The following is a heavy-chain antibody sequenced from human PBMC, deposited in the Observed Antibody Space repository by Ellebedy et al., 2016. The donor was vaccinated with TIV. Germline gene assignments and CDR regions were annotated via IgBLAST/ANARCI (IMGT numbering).Heavy chain of an antibody. V-gene: IGHV4-59*01. Sequence: SETLSLTCNVSGASISSYYWSWIRQPPGRGLEWIGYMFYGGNINYNPSLRGRVTVSIYPSKSQFSLKLTSVTAADTAFYYCARGWGHTALGSYWGQGTLVTVSS. CDR2: MFYGGNI. J-gene: IGHJ4*02. CDR1: GASISSYY. D-gene: IGHD7-27*01. CDR3: ARGWGHTALGSY.